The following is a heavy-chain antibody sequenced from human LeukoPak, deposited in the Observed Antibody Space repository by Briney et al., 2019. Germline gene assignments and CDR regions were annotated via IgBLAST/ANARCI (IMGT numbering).Heavy chain of an antibody. D-gene: IGHD6-19*01. CDR1: GGSFSGNY. Sequence: PSETLSLTCAVYGGSFSGNYWRWISQPPGKGLEWIGEINYSGSTNYNPSLKSRVTISVDTSKTQFSLKLSSVTAADTAVYHCARGRNGYSSGWYGIPAVFDIWGQGTMVTVSS. CDR2: INYSGST. CDR3: ARGRNGYSSGWYGIPAVFDI. J-gene: IGHJ3*02. V-gene: IGHV4-34*01.